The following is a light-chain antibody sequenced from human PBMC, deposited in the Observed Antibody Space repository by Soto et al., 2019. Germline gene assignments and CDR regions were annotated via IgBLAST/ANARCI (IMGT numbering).Light chain of an antibody. CDR2: GNT. CDR1: SSNIGADYD. Sequence: QSVLTQPPSVSGAPGQRVTISCTGSSSNIGADYDVHWYQHLPGTAPKLLIYGNTNRPSGVPDRFSGSKSDTSASLAITGLQAEDEADYYCQSFDTRLSGFVIFGGGTQLTVL. V-gene: IGLV1-40*01. CDR3: QSFDTRLSGFVI. J-gene: IGLJ2*01.